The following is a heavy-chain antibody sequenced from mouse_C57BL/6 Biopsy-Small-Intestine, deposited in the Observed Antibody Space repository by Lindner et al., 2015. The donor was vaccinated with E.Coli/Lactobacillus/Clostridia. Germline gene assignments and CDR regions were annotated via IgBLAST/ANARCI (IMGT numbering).Heavy chain of an antibody. Sequence: QLQESGGDLVKPGGSLKLSCAASGFTFSSYGMSWVRQTPDKRLEWVATISSGGSFTFYPDSVKGRFTISRDNAKNTLYLQMSSLKSEDTAFYFCTREGAYGSLLDYWGQGTSVTVSS. CDR2: ISSGGSFT. CDR3: TREGAYGSLLDY. J-gene: IGHJ4*01. CDR1: GFTFSSYG. D-gene: IGHD1-1*01. V-gene: IGHV5-6*01.